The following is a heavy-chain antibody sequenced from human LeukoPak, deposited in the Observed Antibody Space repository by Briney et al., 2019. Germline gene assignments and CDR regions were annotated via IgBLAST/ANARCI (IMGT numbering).Heavy chain of an antibody. V-gene: IGHV3-74*01. CDR2: INSDGSST. Sequence: PGGSLRLSCAASGFTFSSYWMHWVRQAPGKGLVWVSRINSDGSSTSYADSVKGRFTISRDNAKNTLYLQMNSLRAEDTAVYYCAREYRLHYHYYMDVWGKGTTVTVSS. D-gene: IGHD2-2*02. CDR3: AREYRLHYHYYMDV. J-gene: IGHJ6*03. CDR1: GFTFSSYW.